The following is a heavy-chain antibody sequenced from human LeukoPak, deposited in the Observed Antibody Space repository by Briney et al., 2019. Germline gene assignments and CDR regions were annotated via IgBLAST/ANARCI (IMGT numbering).Heavy chain of an antibody. Sequence: GGSLRLSCAASGFTFSDYYMSWIRQAPGKGLEWVSYISSSGTTIYYADSVKGRFTISRDNAKNSLYLQMNSLRAEDTAVYHCARRRDSGSLQHFDYWGQGALVTVSS. CDR3: ARRRDSGSLQHFDY. D-gene: IGHD1-26*01. CDR1: GFTFSDYY. J-gene: IGHJ4*02. V-gene: IGHV3-11*01. CDR2: ISSSGTTI.